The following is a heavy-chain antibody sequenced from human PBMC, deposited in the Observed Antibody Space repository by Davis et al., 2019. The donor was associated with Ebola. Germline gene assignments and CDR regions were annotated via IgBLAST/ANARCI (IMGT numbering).Heavy chain of an antibody. V-gene: IGHV1-69*06. Sequence: AASVKVSCKASGGTFSSYAISWVRQAPGQGLEWMGGIIPIFGTANYAQKFQGRVTITADKSTSTAYMELSSLRSEDTAVYFCSVGILDYYYGMDLWGQGTTVTVSS. CDR2: IIPIFGTA. D-gene: IGHD7-27*01. J-gene: IGHJ6*02. CDR1: GGTFSSYA. CDR3: SVGILDYYYGMDL.